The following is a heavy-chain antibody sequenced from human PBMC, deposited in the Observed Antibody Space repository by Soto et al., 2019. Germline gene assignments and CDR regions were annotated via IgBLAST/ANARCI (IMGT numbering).Heavy chain of an antibody. J-gene: IGHJ4*02. V-gene: IGHV3-23*01. CDR2: ISGSGGST. D-gene: IGHD6-13*01. Sequence: EVQLLESGGGLVQPGRSLRLSCAASGFTFSSYAMSWVRQAPGKGLEWVSAISGSGGSTYYADSVKGRFTISRDNSKNTLYLQMNSLRAEDTAVYYCAKLSSSWHEWAPIDYWGQGTLVTVSS. CDR3: AKLSSSWHEWAPIDY. CDR1: GFTFSSYA.